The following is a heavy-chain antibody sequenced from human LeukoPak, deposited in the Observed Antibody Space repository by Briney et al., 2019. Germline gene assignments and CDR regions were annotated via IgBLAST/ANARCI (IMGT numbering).Heavy chain of an antibody. D-gene: IGHD3-3*01. CDR2: ISVSGGST. CDR3: AKGGQNYDFWRFDY. J-gene: IGHJ4*02. CDR1: GFTFSNYA. V-gene: IGHV3-23*01. Sequence: PGGSLRLSRGASGFTFSNYAMYCVWEARGKGRGCVSSISVSGGSTYFAGSVKGRVTISRDNSKNTMYMQMNSLRVEDTAVYYCAKGGQNYDFWRFDYWGQGSLVTVSS.